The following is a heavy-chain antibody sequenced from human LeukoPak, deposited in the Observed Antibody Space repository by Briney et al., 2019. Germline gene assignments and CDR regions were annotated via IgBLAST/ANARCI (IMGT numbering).Heavy chain of an antibody. D-gene: IGHD3-16*01. V-gene: IGHV4-59*08. CDR2: THHTGDT. Sequence: PSETLSLTCTVSGGSISTYYWTWIRQPPGKGLEWIAYTHHTGDTNYNPSLKSRVTILLDTSKNQCSLKLTSVSAADTAVYYCARLKLGAYFDLWGRGTLVTVSS. J-gene: IGHJ2*01. CDR1: GGSISTYY. CDR3: ARLKLGAYFDL.